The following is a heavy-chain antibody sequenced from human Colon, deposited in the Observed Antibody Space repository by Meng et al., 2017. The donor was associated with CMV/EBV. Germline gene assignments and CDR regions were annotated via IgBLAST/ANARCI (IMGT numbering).Heavy chain of an antibody. CDR2: ISHERDSA. Sequence: GESLKISCVASGLTLSRYWMHWVRQVPGEGPMWVARISHERDSAIYADSVKGRFTASRDSTRNIVYLQMNSLRVDDTAIYFCVRDVPGDIDYIFDYWGQGAQVTVSS. CDR1: GLTLSRYW. D-gene: IGHD4-11*01. CDR3: VRDVPGDIDYIFDY. J-gene: IGHJ4*02. V-gene: IGHV3-74*01.